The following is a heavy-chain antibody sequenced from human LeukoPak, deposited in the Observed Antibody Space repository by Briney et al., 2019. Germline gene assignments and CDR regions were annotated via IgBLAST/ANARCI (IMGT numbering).Heavy chain of an antibody. V-gene: IGHV1-18*01. CDR3: ARDKGYCSSTSCWYWFDP. CDR2: ISAYNGNT. CDR1: GYTFTSYG. D-gene: IGHD2-2*01. J-gene: IGHJ5*02. Sequence: ASVKVSCKASGYTFTSYGISWVRQAPGQGLEWMGWISAYNGNTNYAQKLQGRVTMTTDTSTSTAYMELSRLRSDDTAVYYCARDKGYCSSTSCWYWFDPWGQGTLVTVSS.